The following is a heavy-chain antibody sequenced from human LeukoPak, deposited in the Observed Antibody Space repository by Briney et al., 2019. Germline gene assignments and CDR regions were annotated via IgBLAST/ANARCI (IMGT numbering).Heavy chain of an antibody. D-gene: IGHD1-26*01. CDR2: INPSGVNT. CDR1: GYIFTTYY. CDR3: ARSGGGYYENYFDY. J-gene: IGHJ4*02. Sequence: ASLKVSCKASGYIFTTYYMHWVRQSPGQRREWMGIINPSGVNTSHAQKFQSRVTMTRDTSTRTVYMDLNSLRSEDTAVYYCARSGGGYYENYFDYWGQGTVVTVSS. V-gene: IGHV1-46*01.